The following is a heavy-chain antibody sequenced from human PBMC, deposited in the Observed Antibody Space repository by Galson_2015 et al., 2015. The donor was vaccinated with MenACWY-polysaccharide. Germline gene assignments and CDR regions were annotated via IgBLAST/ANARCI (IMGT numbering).Heavy chain of an antibody. D-gene: IGHD2-15*01. V-gene: IGHV3-53*01. J-gene: IGHJ3*02. CDR1: GFTVSSNY. CDR2: IYSGGST. CDR3: ARGDRRAFDI. Sequence: SLRLSCAASGFTVSSNYMSWVRQAPGKGLDWVSVIYSGGSTYYADSVKRRFTISRDNSKNTLYLQMNSLRAEDTAVYYCARGDRRAFDIWGQGTMVTVSS.